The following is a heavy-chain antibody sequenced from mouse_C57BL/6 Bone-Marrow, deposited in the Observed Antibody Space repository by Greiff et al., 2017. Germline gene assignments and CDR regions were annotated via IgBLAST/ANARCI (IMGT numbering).Heavy chain of an antibody. CDR3: ARGGGWLPSGFAY. CDR1: GYTFTSYW. Sequence: QVQLQQPGAELVRPGTSVKLSCKASGYTFTSYWMHWVKQRPGQGLEWIGVIDPSDSYTNYNQKFKGKATLTVDTSSSTAYMQRSSLTSEDSAVYDCARGGGWLPSGFAYWGQGTLVTVSA. CDR2: IDPSDSYT. V-gene: IGHV1-59*01. D-gene: IGHD2-3*01. J-gene: IGHJ3*01.